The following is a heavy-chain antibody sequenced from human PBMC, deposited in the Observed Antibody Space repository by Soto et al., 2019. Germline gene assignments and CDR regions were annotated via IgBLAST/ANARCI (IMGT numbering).Heavy chain of an antibody. CDR2: ISYDGSNK. D-gene: IGHD1-26*01. CDR3: AKDPDSGSYFWGGFDY. Sequence: GGSLRLSCAASGFTFSSYGMHWVRQAPGKGLEWVAVISYDGSNKYYADSVKGRFTISRDNSKNTLYLQMNSLRAEDTAVYYCAKDPDSGSYFWGGFDYWGQGTLVTVSS. CDR1: GFTFSSYG. J-gene: IGHJ4*02. V-gene: IGHV3-30*18.